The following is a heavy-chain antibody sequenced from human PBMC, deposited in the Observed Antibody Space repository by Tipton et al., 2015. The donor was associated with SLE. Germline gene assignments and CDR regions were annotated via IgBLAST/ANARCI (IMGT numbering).Heavy chain of an antibody. CDR3: ARRGQQLTTANYYYYYMDV. CDR2: IYYRGST. Sequence: TLSLTCTVSGGSISSYYWSWIRQPPGKGLEWIGSIYYRGSTYYNPSLKSRVTISVDTSKNQISLKLSSVTAADTAVYYCARRGQQLTTANYYYYYMDVWGKGTTVTVSS. CDR1: GGSISSYY. D-gene: IGHD6-13*01. V-gene: IGHV4-59*01. J-gene: IGHJ6*03.